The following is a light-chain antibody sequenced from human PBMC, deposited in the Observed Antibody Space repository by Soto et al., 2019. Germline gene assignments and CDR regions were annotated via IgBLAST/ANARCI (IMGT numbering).Light chain of an antibody. J-gene: IGKJ5*01. CDR3: MQPLDLPVT. CDR2: LAS. Sequence: ETLLTQLPLSLSVTPGEPASISCRSSQSLLHTNAYHYLDWYLQKPGQSPQLLIYLASYRASGVLDRFSGSGSGTEFTLRISRVDAEDVGVYYCMQPLDLPVTFGQGTRLEIK. CDR1: QSLLHTNAYHY. V-gene: IGKV2-28*01.